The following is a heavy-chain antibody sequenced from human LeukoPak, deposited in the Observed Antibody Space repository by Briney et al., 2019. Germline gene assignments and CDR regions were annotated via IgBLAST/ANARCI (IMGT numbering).Heavy chain of an antibody. CDR1: GFTFSSYS. CDR2: ISSSSSYI. V-gene: IGHV3-21*01. D-gene: IGHD3-10*01. J-gene: IGHJ4*02. Sequence: GGSLRLSCAASGFTFSSYSMNWVRQAPGKGLEWVSSISSSSSYIYYADSVKGRFTISRDNAKNSLYLQMNSLRAEDTAVYYCARKRGSYWGGYFDYWGQGTLVTVSS. CDR3: ARKRGSYWGGYFDY.